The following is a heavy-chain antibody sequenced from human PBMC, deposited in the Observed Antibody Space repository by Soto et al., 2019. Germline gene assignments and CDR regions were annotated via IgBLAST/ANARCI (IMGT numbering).Heavy chain of an antibody. CDR1: GGSISSYY. D-gene: IGHD6-13*01. V-gene: IGHV4-59*08. CDR3: GRLSSSWTNSYYYYYYGMDV. CDR2: IYYSGST. J-gene: IGHJ6*02. Sequence: SETLSLTCTVSGGSISSYYWSWIRQPPGKGLEWIGYIYYSGSTNYNPSLKSRVTISVDTSKNQFSLKLSSVTAADTAVYYCGRLSSSWTNSYYYYYYGMDVWGQGTTVTVSS.